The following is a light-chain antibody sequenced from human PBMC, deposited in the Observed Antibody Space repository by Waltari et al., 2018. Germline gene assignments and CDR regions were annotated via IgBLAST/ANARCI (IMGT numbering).Light chain of an antibody. CDR1: QTISSN. V-gene: IGKV3-15*01. Sequence: ETVMTQSPATLSVSPGETATLSCRASQTISSNLAWYQQKPGQAPRLLIHGASTRAIGIPDRFSGNGSGTQFTLTISSLQSEDFAVYYCQQYNNWPPWTFGQGTKVEIK. CDR3: QQYNNWPPWT. CDR2: GAS. J-gene: IGKJ1*01.